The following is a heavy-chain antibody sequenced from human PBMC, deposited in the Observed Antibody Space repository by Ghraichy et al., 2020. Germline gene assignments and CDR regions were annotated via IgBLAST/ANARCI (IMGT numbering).Heavy chain of an antibody. CDR1: GGSISSYY. Sequence: SETLSLTCTVSGGSISSYYWSWIRQPPGKGLEWIGYIYYSGSTNYNPSLKSRVTISVDTSKNQFSLKLSSVTAVDTAVYYCARGGSYSAFDIWGQGTMVTVSS. V-gene: IGHV4-59*01. D-gene: IGHD1-26*01. CDR2: IYYSGST. J-gene: IGHJ3*02. CDR3: ARGGSYSAFDI.